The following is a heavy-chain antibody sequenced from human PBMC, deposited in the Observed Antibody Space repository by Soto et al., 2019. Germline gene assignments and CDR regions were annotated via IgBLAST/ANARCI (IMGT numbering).Heavy chain of an antibody. D-gene: IGHD5-12*01. Sequence: ASVKVSCKASGYTFTGYYMHWVRQAPGQGLEWMGWINPNSGGTNYAQKFQGWATMTRDTSISTAYMELSRLRSDDMAVYYCARGGHRHYYYGMDVWGQGTTVTVSS. J-gene: IGHJ6*02. CDR1: GYTFTGYY. CDR3: ARGGHRHYYYGMDV. CDR2: INPNSGGT. V-gene: IGHV1-2*04.